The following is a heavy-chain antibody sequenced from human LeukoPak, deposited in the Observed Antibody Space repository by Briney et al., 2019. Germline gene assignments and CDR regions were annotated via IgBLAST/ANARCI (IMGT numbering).Heavy chain of an antibody. CDR1: GFTFADYA. Sequence: GGSLRLSCAASGFTFADYAMHWVRQAPGKGLEWVSGISWNSGSIGYADSVKGRFTISRDNAKNSLYLQMNSVRAEDTALYYCAKVGVRGAFDIWGQGTMVPVSS. D-gene: IGHD3-10*02. J-gene: IGHJ3*02. V-gene: IGHV3-9*01. CDR2: ISWNSGSI. CDR3: AKVGVRGAFDI.